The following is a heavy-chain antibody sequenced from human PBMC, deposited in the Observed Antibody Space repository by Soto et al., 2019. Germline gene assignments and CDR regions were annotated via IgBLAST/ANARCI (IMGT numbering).Heavy chain of an antibody. CDR1: GGSISSGDYY. CDR3: ARVGAARGGYFDY. Sequence: QVQLQESGPGLVKPSQTLSLTCTVSGGSISSGDYYWSWIRQPPGKGLEWIGYIYYSGSTYYNPSLKSRVTIPVDPSKNQFSLKLSSVTAADTAGYYCARVGAARGGYFDYWGQGTLVTVSS. J-gene: IGHJ4*02. V-gene: IGHV4-30-4*01. D-gene: IGHD6-6*01. CDR2: IYYSGST.